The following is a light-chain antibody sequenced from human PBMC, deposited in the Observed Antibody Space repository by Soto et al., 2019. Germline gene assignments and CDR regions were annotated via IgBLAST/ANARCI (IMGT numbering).Light chain of an antibody. CDR3: QQNYNSLIT. Sequence: DIQMTQSPSSLSASVGDRVTITCRASQSISRYLNWYQQQPGKAPKLLIYAASSLQRGVPSRFSGSGSGTDFTLTISSLQPEDFTTYYCQQNYNSLITFGQGTRLEIK. V-gene: IGKV1-39*01. CDR2: AAS. J-gene: IGKJ5*01. CDR1: QSISRY.